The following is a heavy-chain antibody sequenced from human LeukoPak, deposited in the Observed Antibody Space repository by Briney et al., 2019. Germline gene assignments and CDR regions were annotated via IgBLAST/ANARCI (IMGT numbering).Heavy chain of an antibody. CDR1: GYTFTGYY. J-gene: IGHJ3*02. CDR3: ARDLAVFDAFDI. CDR2: INPNSGDT. Sequence: GASVKVSCKPSGYTFTGYYIHWVRQAPGQGLEGVGWINPNSGDTNYAQELQGRGTLTTDTTISTAYMELSRLRYDDTAVYYCARDLAVFDAFDIWGQGTMVTVSS. D-gene: IGHD2-8*02. V-gene: IGHV1-2*02.